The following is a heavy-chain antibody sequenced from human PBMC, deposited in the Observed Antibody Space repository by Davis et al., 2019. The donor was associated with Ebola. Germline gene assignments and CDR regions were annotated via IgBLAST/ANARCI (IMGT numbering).Heavy chain of an antibody. CDR2: ITGSGRTI. CDR3: LQGGDYLPFGY. CDR1: GFTFSDHY. J-gene: IGHJ4*02. V-gene: IGHV3-11*04. Sequence: GESLKISCAASGFTFSDHYMSWIRQAPGKGLEWVSYITGSGRTIYYADSVKGRFTISRDNAKNSLYLQMNSLRAEDTAVYYCLQGGDYLPFGYWGQGTLVIVSS. D-gene: IGHD4-17*01.